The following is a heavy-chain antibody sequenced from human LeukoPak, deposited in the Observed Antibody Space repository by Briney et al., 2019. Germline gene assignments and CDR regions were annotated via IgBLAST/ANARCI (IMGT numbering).Heavy chain of an antibody. D-gene: IGHD6-13*01. V-gene: IGHV1-69*04. CDR2: IIPIFGIA. CDR3: ARDSYMAAADTWFDP. Sequence: ASVKVSCKASGGTFSSYAIHWVRQAPGQGLEWMGRIIPIFGIANYAQKFQGRVTITSDTSASTAYMEVRSLASEDTAIYYCARDSYMAAADTWFDPWGQGTLVTVSS. J-gene: IGHJ5*02. CDR1: GGTFSSYA.